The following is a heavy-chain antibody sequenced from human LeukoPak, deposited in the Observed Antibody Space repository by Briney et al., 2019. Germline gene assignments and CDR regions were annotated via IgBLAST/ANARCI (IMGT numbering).Heavy chain of an antibody. V-gene: IGHV3-48*03. Sequence: GGSLRLSCAASGFTFSTYEMNWVRQAPGKGLEWVSYIGSSARTLYYADSVKGRFTISRDIFKNSLYLQMNSLRPQDTAVYYCARGRGDVEVAGHSRCFYYMDVWGKGTTVTVSS. CDR3: ARGRGDVEVAGHSRCFYYMDV. J-gene: IGHJ6*03. CDR1: GFTFSTYE. D-gene: IGHD3-10*01. CDR2: IGSSARTL.